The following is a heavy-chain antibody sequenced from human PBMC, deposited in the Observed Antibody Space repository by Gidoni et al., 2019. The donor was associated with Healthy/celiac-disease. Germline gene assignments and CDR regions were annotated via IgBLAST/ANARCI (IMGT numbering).Heavy chain of an antibody. J-gene: IGHJ4*02. CDR2: IRSKANSYAT. Sequence: EVQLVASGGGLVQPGGSLKLSCAASGFTLSGSAMHWVRQASGKGLEWVGRIRSKANSYATAYAASVKGRFTISRDDSKNTAYLQMNSLKTEDTAVYYCTRPAYGDYVEDYWGQGTLVTVSS. CDR3: TRPAYGDYVEDY. CDR1: GFTLSGSA. V-gene: IGHV3-73*01. D-gene: IGHD4-17*01.